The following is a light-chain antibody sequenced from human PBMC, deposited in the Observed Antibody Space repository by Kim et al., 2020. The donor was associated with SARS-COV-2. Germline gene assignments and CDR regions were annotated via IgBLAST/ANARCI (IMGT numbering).Light chain of an antibody. V-gene: IGLV3-1*01. CDR1: KLGDKY. CDR3: QAWDSSTAV. J-gene: IGLJ3*02. Sequence: SYELTQPPSVSVSPGQTASITCSGDKLGDKYACWYHQKPGQSPVLVIYQDSKRSSGIPERFSGSNSGNTATLTISGPQAMDEADYYCQAWDSSTAVFGGG. CDR2: QDS.